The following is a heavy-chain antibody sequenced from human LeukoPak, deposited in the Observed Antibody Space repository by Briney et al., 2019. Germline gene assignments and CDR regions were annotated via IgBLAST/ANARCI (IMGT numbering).Heavy chain of an antibody. V-gene: IGHV1-46*01. CDR2: INPSGGST. Sequence: GGSLRLSCAASGYTFTSYYMHWVRQAPGQGLEWMGIINPSGGSTSYAQKFQGRVTMTRDTSTSTVYMELSSLRSEDTAVYYCARQGTTRAHNWFDPWGQGTLVTVSS. CDR1: GYTFTSYY. D-gene: IGHD4-17*01. J-gene: IGHJ5*02. CDR3: ARQGTTRAHNWFDP.